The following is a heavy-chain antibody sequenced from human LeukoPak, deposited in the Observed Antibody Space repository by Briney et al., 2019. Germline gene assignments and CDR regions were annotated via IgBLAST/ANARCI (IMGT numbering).Heavy chain of an antibody. Sequence: GVLRLSCAASGFTFSSYAMSWVRQAPGKGLEWVSAISGSGGSTYYADSVKGRFTIFRDNSKNTLYLQMNSLRAEDTAVYYCAKDGHIVVVLAPSYAEYFQHWGQGTLVTVSS. CDR1: GFTFSSYA. J-gene: IGHJ1*01. D-gene: IGHD2-2*01. CDR3: AKDGHIVVVLAPSYAEYFQH. V-gene: IGHV3-23*01. CDR2: ISGSGGST.